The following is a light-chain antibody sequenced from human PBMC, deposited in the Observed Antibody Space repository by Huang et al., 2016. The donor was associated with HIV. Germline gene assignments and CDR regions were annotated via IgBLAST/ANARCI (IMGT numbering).Light chain of an antibody. CDR1: QSVNSS. CDR2: DAS. Sequence: EIVLTQSPASLSLSPGERATLSCRASQSVNSSLAWYQQKPGQAPRRLIYDASNRATGIPARFSGSGSGTDFTLTISRLEPEDFALYYCQQRTNWPRTFGQGTKVEI. J-gene: IGKJ1*01. CDR3: QQRTNWPRT. V-gene: IGKV3-11*01.